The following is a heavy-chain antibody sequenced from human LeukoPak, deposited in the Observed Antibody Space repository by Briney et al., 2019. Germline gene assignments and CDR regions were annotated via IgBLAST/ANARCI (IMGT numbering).Heavy chain of an antibody. J-gene: IGHJ4*02. D-gene: IGHD3-22*01. V-gene: IGHV1-18*01. Sequence: ASVKVSCKASGYTFTSYDINWVRQAPGQGLEWMGWISAYNGNTNYAQKLQGRVTMTTDTSTSTAYMELRSLRSDDTAVYYCARVIYYDSSGYYYVQRFDYWGQGTLVTVSS. CDR1: GYTFTSYD. CDR3: ARVIYYDSSGYYYVQRFDY. CDR2: ISAYNGNT.